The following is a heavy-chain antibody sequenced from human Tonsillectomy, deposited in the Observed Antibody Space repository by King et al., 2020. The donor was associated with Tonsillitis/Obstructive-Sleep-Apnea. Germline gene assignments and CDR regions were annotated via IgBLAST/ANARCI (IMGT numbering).Heavy chain of an antibody. CDR1: GYSFTSYW. CDR3: ARSPLGYCSSTSCYDNWFDP. D-gene: IGHD2-2*01. V-gene: IGHV5-51*01. J-gene: IGHJ5*02. Sequence: QLVQSGAEVKKPGESLKISCKGSGYSFTSYWIGWVRQMPGKGLEWMGIIYPGDSDTRYSPSFQGQVTISADKSISTAYLPWSSLKASDTAMYYCARSPLGYCSSTSCYDNWFDPWGQGTLVTVSS. CDR2: IYPGDSDT.